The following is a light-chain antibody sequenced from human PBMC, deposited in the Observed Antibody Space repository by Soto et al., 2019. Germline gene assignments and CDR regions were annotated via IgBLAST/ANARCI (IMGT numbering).Light chain of an antibody. V-gene: IGLV2-14*01. Sequence: QSALTQPASVSGSPGQSITISCTGAGSDIRAYNYVSWYQQHSGKAPKLMIYEVGDRPSGLSNRFSGSKSGNTASLTISRLQAEDEADYYCSSYTSNNFYVFGTGTKLTVL. CDR3: SSYTSNNFYV. CDR1: GSDIRAYNY. J-gene: IGLJ1*01. CDR2: EVG.